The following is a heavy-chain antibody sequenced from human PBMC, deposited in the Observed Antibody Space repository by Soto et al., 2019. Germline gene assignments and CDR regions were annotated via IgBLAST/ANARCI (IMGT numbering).Heavy chain of an antibody. D-gene: IGHD2-2*02. J-gene: IGHJ4*02. V-gene: IGHV1-18*01. CDR3: ARRRCSSTSCYSDY. CDR1: GYTFTRYG. CDR2: LSGYNGDT. Sequence: ASVKVSCSTSGYTFTRYGISWVRQAPGQGLEWMGGLSGYNGDTNYAQNFQGRVTMTTDTSTSTAYMELRSLRSDDTAMYYCARRRCSSTSCYSDYWGQGTLVTVSS.